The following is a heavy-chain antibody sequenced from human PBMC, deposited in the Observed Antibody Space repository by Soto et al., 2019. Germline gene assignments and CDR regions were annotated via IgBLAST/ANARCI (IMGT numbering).Heavy chain of an antibody. V-gene: IGHV3-30-3*01. CDR1: GFTFSTYA. J-gene: IGHJ4*02. CDR2: ISYGGDSE. D-gene: IGHD3-10*02. CDR3: ARDMGTTMFFDL. Sequence: TGGSLRLSCAASGFTFSTYAMHWVRQAPGKGLEWVAFISYGGDSEFYADSVKGRLTVSRDNSKNTLYLQMNSLRTEDTAVYYCARDMGTTMFFDLWGQGTLVTVSS.